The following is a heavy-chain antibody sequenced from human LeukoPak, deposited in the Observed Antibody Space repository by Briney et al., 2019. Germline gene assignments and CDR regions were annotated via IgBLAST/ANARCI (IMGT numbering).Heavy chain of an antibody. Sequence: SETLSLTCTVSGGSISSYYWSWIRQPPGKGLEWIGYIYYSGSTNYNPSLKSRVTISVDTSKNQFSLKLSSVTAADPAVYYCARDRSAFDIWGQGTMVTVSS. CDR3: ARDRSAFDI. J-gene: IGHJ3*02. CDR1: GGSISSYY. V-gene: IGHV4-59*01. CDR2: IYYSGST.